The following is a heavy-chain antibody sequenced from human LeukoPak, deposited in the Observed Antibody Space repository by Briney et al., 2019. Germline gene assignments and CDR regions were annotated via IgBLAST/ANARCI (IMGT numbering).Heavy chain of an antibody. V-gene: IGHV3-30*02. CDR2: VRYDGHDK. D-gene: IGHD6-13*01. CDR1: GFTFSYYG. CDR3: ARERYSSSWTVDY. J-gene: IGHJ4*02. Sequence: GGSLRLSCAASGFTFSYYGMHWVRQAPDKGLEWVAFVRYDGHDKFYADSVKGRFTISKDTSRNTLYLQMNSLRSDDTAVYYCARERYSSSWTVDYWGQGTLVTVSS.